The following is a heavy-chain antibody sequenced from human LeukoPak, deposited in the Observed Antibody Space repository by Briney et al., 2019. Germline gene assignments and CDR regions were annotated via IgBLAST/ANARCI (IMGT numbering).Heavy chain of an antibody. CDR2: ISSSSSYI. Sequence: GGSLRRSCAASGFTFSSYSMNRVRQAPGKGLEWVSSISSSSSYIYYADSVKGRFTISRDNAKNSLYLQMNSLRAEDTSVYYCASLDDSSSRGWGQGTLVTVSS. CDR1: GFTFSSYS. J-gene: IGHJ4*02. CDR3: ASLDDSSSRG. D-gene: IGHD6-13*01. V-gene: IGHV3-21*01.